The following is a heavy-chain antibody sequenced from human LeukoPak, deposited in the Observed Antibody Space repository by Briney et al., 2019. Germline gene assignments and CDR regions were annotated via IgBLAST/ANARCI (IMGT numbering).Heavy chain of an antibody. CDR3: AEDLLRGIAARRLGY. Sequence: GGSLRLSCAASGFTFSSYGMHWVRQAPGKGLEWVTVIWYDGSNKYYADSVKGRFTISRDNSKNTLYLQMNSLRAEDTAVYYCAEDLLRGIAARRLGYWGQGTLVTVSS. CDR1: GFTFSSYG. V-gene: IGHV3-33*06. D-gene: IGHD6-6*01. J-gene: IGHJ4*02. CDR2: IWYDGSNK.